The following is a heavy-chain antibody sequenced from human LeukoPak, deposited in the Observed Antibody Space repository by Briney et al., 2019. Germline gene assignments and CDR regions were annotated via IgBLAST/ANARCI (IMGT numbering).Heavy chain of an antibody. Sequence: GGSLRLSCAASGFTFSSYAMSWVRQAPGKGLEWVSAISGSGGSTYYADSVKGRFTISRDNSKNTLYLQMNSLRAEDTAVYYCARATYDSNDYYRYYFDYWGQGTLVTVSS. V-gene: IGHV3-23*01. CDR2: ISGSGGST. CDR1: GFTFSSYA. J-gene: IGHJ4*02. D-gene: IGHD3-22*01. CDR3: ARATYDSNDYYRYYFDY.